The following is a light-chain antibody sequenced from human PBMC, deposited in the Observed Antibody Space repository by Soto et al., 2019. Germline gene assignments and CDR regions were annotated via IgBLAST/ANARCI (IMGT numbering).Light chain of an antibody. CDR2: DAS. J-gene: IGKJ2*01. CDR1: QRIAGSY. V-gene: IGKV3-20*01. CDR3: QQSGSSPYT. Sequence: EIVLTQSPGTLSLSPGERATLSCRASQRIAGSYLAWYQQKPGQAPRLLIYDASSRATGIPDRFSGSGSGTDFTLTISRLEPEDFAVYYCQQSGSSPYTFGQGTKLEIK.